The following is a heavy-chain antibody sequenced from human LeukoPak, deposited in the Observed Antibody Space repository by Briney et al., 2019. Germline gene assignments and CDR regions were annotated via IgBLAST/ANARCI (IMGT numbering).Heavy chain of an antibody. Sequence: SETLSLTCTVSGGSVSSGSYYWSWIRQPPGKGLEWIGYIYYSGSTNYNPSLKSQVTISVDTSKNQFSLKLSSVTAADTAVYYCARDTMTTVIGGFDYWGQGTLVTVSS. J-gene: IGHJ4*02. CDR3: ARDTMTTVIGGFDY. D-gene: IGHD4-17*01. CDR1: GGSVSSGSYY. CDR2: IYYSGST. V-gene: IGHV4-61*01.